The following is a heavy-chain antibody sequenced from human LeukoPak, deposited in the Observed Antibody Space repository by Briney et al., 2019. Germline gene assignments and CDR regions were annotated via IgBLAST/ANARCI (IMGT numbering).Heavy chain of an antibody. Sequence: PGGSLRLSCAASGFTFDTYAMSWVRQAPGKGLEWVSTITTSVGNTYYADSVKGRFTVSRDNSKNTLFLQMNSLRAEDTAAYYCAKDGGLWVSAHWGDSWGRGTLVTVSS. V-gene: IGHV3-23*01. CDR1: GFTFDTYA. CDR2: ITTSVGNT. J-gene: IGHJ4*02. CDR3: AKDGGLWVSAHWGDS. D-gene: IGHD7-27*01.